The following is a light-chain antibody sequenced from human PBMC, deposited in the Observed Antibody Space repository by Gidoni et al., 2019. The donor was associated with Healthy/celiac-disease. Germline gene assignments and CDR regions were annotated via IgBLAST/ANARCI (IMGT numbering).Light chain of an antibody. CDR1: QSISSD. CDR3: QQSYSTPLT. CDR2: AAS. J-gene: IGKJ4*01. V-gene: IGKV1-39*01. Sequence: NQMNPSPSSLSASVGDRVTINCRANQSISSDLNWYQQKPGKAPKLLIYAASSLQSGVPSRCSGSGSGTDFTLTISSLQPEDFATYYCQQSYSTPLTFGGGTKVEIK.